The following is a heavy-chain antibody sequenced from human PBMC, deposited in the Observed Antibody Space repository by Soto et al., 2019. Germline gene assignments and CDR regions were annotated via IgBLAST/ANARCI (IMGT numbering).Heavy chain of an antibody. CDR3: ARGSSTTPTSYGYLAY. V-gene: IGHV3-23*01. D-gene: IGHD1-1*01. CDR2: ISASGGRT. Sequence: EVQLLESGGGLVQPGGSLRLSCAASGFVFKDYAISWVRQAPGKGLEWVSGISASGGRTYYADSVKGRLSVSRDNSNNTVFLLINRLRDEDTAIHYCARGSSTTPTSYGYLAYWGQGTLVTVSS. CDR1: GFVFKDYA. J-gene: IGHJ4*02.